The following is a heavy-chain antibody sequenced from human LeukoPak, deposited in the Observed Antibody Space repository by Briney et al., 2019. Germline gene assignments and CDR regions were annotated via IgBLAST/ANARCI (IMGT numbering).Heavy chain of an antibody. V-gene: IGHV1-8*01. J-gene: IGHJ4*02. Sequence: ASVTVSCKASGYTFASYDINWVRQAPGQGLEWMGWMNPYSTNTGYAQKLQGRVTMTRDTSMSTAYMELSSLTSEDTAVYYCARVPSLGYCSGGSCYRFDHWGQGTLVAVSS. CDR3: ARVPSLGYCSGGSCYRFDH. CDR2: MNPYSTNT. D-gene: IGHD2-15*01. CDR1: GYTFASYD.